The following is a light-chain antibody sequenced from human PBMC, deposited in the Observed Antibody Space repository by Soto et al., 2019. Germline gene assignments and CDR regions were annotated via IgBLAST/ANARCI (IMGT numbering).Light chain of an antibody. J-gene: IGLJ1*01. CDR2: RDN. CDR1: SSNIGTNY. CDR3: AAWDDSLSGEV. V-gene: IGLV1-47*01. Sequence: QSVLTQPHSASGTPGQRVTISCSGSSSNIGTNYVYWYQQLPGTAPKLLIYRDNQRPSGVPDRFSGSKSGTSASLAISGLRSEDEGDYYCAAWDDSLSGEVFGTGTKLTVL.